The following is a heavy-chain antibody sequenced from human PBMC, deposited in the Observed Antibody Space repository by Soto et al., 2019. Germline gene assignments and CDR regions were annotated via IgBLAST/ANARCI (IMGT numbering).Heavy chain of an antibody. CDR1: GGTFSSYA. V-gene: IGHV1-69*01. CDR3: AIAHGSSWYNWFDP. CDR2: IIPLFGTT. J-gene: IGHJ5*02. Sequence: QVLLVQSGAELKKPGSSVKVSCKASGGTFSSYAISWVRQAPGRGLEWMGGIIPLFGTTNYAQKFRGRVTVTADEATSTVYMELRSLRFEDTAVYYCAIAHGSSWYNWFDPWGQGTLVTVSS. D-gene: IGHD6-13*01.